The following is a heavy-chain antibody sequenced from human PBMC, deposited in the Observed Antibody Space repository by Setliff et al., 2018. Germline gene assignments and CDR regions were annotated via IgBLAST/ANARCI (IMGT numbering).Heavy chain of an antibody. CDR1: RDSFTNYW. V-gene: IGHV5-51*01. CDR2: IFPADADT. D-gene: IGHD2-2*01. CDR3: AQKHQRASWAFDP. J-gene: IGHJ5*02. Sequence: RGESLKISCKESRDSFTNYWIIWVRQVPGKGLEWMGMIFPADADTRYNPSFKGQVTMSLDRSITTAYLQWDSLKASDTAIYYCAQKHQRASWAFDPWGRGTLVTVSS.